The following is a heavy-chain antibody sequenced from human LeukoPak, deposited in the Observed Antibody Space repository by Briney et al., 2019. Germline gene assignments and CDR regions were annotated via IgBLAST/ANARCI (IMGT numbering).Heavy chain of an antibody. V-gene: IGHV3-23*01. CDR2: ITDSGGTT. CDR3: AKKGSVGAPTDAFDI. D-gene: IGHD1-26*01. CDR1: GFTFSSYA. Sequence: GGSLRLSCAASGFTFSSYAMSWVRQAPGKGLEWVSTITDSGGTTFYADSVKGRFTISRDNSKNAVYLQMNSLRAEDTAVYYCAKKGSVGAPTDAFDIWGQGTMVTVSS. J-gene: IGHJ3*02.